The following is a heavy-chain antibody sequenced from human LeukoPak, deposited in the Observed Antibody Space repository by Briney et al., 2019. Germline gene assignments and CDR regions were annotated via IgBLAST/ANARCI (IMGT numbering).Heavy chain of an antibody. D-gene: IGHD7-27*01. CDR1: GFTFSNYA. Sequence: GVSLRLSCAASGFTFSNYAMSWVSQAPGKGLEWVSLISGSTGSTYYADSMKGRFTVSRDNSKNTLYLQMNSLRAEDTAVYYCAKEAALGIAYFDHWGQGTLVTVSS. J-gene: IGHJ4*02. CDR2: ISGSTGST. V-gene: IGHV3-23*01. CDR3: AKEAALGIAYFDH.